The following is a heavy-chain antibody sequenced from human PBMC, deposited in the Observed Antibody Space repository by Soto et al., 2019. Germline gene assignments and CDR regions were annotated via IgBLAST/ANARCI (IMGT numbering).Heavy chain of an antibody. Sequence: GGSLRLSCAASGFTFSSYAMSWVRQAPGKGLEWVSAISGSGGSTYYADSVKGRFTISRDNSKNTLYLQMNSLRAEDTAVYYCAKDRVSSSWYYYGMDVWGQGTTVTVSS. CDR1: GFTFSSYA. V-gene: IGHV3-23*01. J-gene: IGHJ6*02. D-gene: IGHD6-13*01. CDR2: ISGSGGST. CDR3: AKDRVSSSWYYYGMDV.